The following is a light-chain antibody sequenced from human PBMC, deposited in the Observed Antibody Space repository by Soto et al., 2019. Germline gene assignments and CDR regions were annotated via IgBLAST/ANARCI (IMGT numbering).Light chain of an antibody. CDR2: GAS. Sequence: VLTQSPGTLSLSPGERATLSCRASQSVRSNYLAWYQQRPGQAPRLLIYGASSRATGIPDRFSGSGSGTVFILTISRLEPEDFAVYYFQQYGGFPWAFGLGTKVEIK. V-gene: IGKV3-20*01. J-gene: IGKJ1*01. CDR1: QSVRSNY. CDR3: QQYGGFPWA.